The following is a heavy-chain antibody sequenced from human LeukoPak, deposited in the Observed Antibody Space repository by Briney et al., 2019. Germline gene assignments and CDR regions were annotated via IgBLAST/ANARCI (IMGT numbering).Heavy chain of an antibody. J-gene: IGHJ4*02. CDR1: GGSISSSSYY. CDR2: IYYSGST. D-gene: IGHD5-24*01. CDR3: ARDDRGDGYNSALFDY. V-gene: IGHV4-39*07. Sequence: SETLSLTCTVSGGSISSSSYYWGWIRQPPGKGLEWIGSIYYSGSTYYNPSLKSRVTISVDTSKNQFSLKLSSVTAADTAVYYCARDDRGDGYNSALFDYWGQGTLVTVSS.